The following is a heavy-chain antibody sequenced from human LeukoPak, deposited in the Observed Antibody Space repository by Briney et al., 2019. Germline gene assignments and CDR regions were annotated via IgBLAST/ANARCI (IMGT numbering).Heavy chain of an antibody. J-gene: IGHJ6*02. CDR2: ISSSGSTI. CDR3: AKSGSYYRGYYYGMDV. D-gene: IGHD1-26*01. V-gene: IGHV3-11*01. Sequence: GGSLRLSCAASGFTFSDYYMSWIRQAPGKGLEWVSYISSSGSTIYYADSVKGRFTISRDNAKNSLYLQMNSLRAEDTAVYYCAKSGSYYRGYYYGMDVWGQGTTVTVSS. CDR1: GFTFSDYY.